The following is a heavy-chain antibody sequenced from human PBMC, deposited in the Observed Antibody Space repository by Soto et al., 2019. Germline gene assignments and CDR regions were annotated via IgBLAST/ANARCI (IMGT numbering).Heavy chain of an antibody. CDR2: MHDDGSA. D-gene: IGHD6-13*01. CDR3: AAARSWRVDY. CDR1: GDSISSSNW. Sequence: QVQLQESRPGLVKPSGTLSLTCAVSGDSISSSNWWSWVRQPPGKGLEWIGEMHDDGSANYNPYLRSRGNVSVNKSKNQFSLKLTSVTAAATVAYYCAAARSWRVDYWLQGAQVTVSS. V-gene: IGHV4-4*02. J-gene: IGHJ4*02.